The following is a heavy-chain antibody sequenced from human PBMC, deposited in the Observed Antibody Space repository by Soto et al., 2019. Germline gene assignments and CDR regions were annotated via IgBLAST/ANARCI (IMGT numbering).Heavy chain of an antibody. CDR2: ISHDGSNK. Sequence: PGGSLRLSCAASGFTFSSHGMHWVRQAPGKGLEWVAHISHDGSNKYYGDSVKGRFTISRDSPKNTLYLQMNSLRAEDTAVYYCANTEFYSSSWYIDYWGQGTLVTVSS. D-gene: IGHD6-13*01. J-gene: IGHJ4*02. V-gene: IGHV3-30*18. CDR1: GFTFSSHG. CDR3: ANTEFYSSSWYIDY.